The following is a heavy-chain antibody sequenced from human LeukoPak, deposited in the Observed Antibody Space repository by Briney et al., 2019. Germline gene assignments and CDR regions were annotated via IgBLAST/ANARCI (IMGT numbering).Heavy chain of an antibody. CDR1: GFTFDDYA. V-gene: IGHV3-9*03. D-gene: IGHD6-13*01. J-gene: IGHJ3*02. Sequence: GRSLRLSCAASGFTFDDYAMHWVRQAPGEGLEWVSGISWNSGSIVYADSVKGRFTISRDNAKNSLYLQMNSLRAEDMALYYCAKVAAAGTGGDDAFDIWGQGTMVTVSS. CDR2: ISWNSGSI. CDR3: AKVAAAGTGGDDAFDI.